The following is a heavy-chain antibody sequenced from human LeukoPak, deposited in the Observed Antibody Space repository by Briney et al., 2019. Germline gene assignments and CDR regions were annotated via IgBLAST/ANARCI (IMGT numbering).Heavy chain of an antibody. CDR2: INHSGST. D-gene: IGHD6-13*01. V-gene: IGHV4-39*07. J-gene: IGHJ3*02. CDR1: GGSISSSSYY. CDR3: AKQQLYADAFDI. Sequence: SETLSLTCTVSGGSISSSSYYWGWIRQPPGKGLEWIGEINHSGSTNYNPSLKSRVTISVDTSKNQSSLKLSSVTAADTAVYYCAKQQLYADAFDIWGQGTMVTVSS.